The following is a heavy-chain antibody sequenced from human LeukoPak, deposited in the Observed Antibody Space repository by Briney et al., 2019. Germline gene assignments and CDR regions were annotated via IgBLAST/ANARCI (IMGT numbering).Heavy chain of an antibody. V-gene: IGHV4-4*07. CDR2: FYTSGSA. J-gene: IGHJ4*02. CDR3: VTASSNWFPDY. D-gene: IGHD6-13*01. Sequence: SETLSLTCTVSGGSISSYFWTWIRQPAGKGLEWIGRFYTSGSANYNPSLKSRVTMSVDTSKNLFSLNLRSVTAADTAVYYCVTASSNWFPDYWGQGALVTVSS. CDR1: GGSISSYF.